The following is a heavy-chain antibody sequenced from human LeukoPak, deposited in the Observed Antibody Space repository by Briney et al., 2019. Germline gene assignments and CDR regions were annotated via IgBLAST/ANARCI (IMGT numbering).Heavy chain of an antibody. J-gene: IGHJ4*02. D-gene: IGHD6-6*01. CDR2: FDPEDGET. Sequence: GASVKVSCKVSGYTLTELSMHWVRQAPGKGLEWMGGFDPEDGETIYAQKFQGRVTMTEDTSTDTAYMELSSLRSEDTAVYYCATDPRLSMSIAARWGNRDYWGQGTLVTVSS. CDR3: ATDPRLSMSIAARWGNRDY. CDR1: GYTLTELS. V-gene: IGHV1-24*01.